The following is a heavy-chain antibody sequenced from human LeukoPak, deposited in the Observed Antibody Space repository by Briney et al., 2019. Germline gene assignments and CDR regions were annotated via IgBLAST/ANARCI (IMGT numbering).Heavy chain of an antibody. D-gene: IGHD1-1*01. Sequence: ASETLSLTCTVSGGSISSHYWSWVRQPPGKGLEWIGYIYYSGSTKYNPSLKSRVTISVDTSKNQFSLKLSSVTAADTAVYYCARHRWDGTFNFDYLVAGTLVPVSP. CDR2: IYYSGST. CDR3: ARHRWDGTFNFDY. CDR1: GGSISSHY. J-gene: IGHJ4*02. V-gene: IGHV4-59*11.